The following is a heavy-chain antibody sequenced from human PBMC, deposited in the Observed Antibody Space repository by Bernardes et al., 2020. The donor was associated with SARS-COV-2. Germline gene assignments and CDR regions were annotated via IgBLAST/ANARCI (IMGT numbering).Heavy chain of an antibody. CDR1: GGSISSSYFY. J-gene: IGHJ3*02. D-gene: IGHD2-8*01. CDR3: TRQWSARDASEI. V-gene: IGHV4-39*01. Sequence: ETLSLTCSVSGGSISSSYFYWGWIRQSPGKSLEWIGSIYYTGNTYHNPSLKSRVTMSIQTSENQFSLDVRSVTAADMGVYYCTRQWSARDASEIWGQGTIITVSS. CDR2: IYYTGNT.